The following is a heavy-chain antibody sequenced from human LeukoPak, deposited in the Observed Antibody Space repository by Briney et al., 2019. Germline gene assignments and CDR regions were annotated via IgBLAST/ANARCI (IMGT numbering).Heavy chain of an antibody. CDR1: GFTFSSYS. CDR2: ISSSSSYI. V-gene: IGHV3-21*01. Sequence: KAGGSLRLSCAASGFTFSSYSMNWVRQAPGKGLEWVSSISSSSSYIYYADSVKGRFTISRDSAKNSLYLQMNSLRAEDTAVYYCAREADYAAGSYYMDVWGKGTTVTVSS. D-gene: IGHD4-17*01. J-gene: IGHJ6*03. CDR3: AREADYAAGSYYMDV.